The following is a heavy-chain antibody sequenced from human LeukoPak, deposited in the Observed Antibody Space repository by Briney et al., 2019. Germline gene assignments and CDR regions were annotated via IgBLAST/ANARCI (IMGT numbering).Heavy chain of an antibody. J-gene: IGHJ4*02. Sequence: GGSLRLSCAASGFSFSSYSMNWVRQAPGKGLEWVSYISSGSSTIYYADSVKGRFTISRDNSKNTLYLQMNSLRAEGTAVYYCARDYFDYWGQGTLVTVSS. CDR3: ARDYFDY. V-gene: IGHV3-48*01. CDR1: GFSFSSYS. CDR2: ISSGSSTI.